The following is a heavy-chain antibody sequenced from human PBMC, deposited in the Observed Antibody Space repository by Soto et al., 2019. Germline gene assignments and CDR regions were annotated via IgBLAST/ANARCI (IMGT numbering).Heavy chain of an antibody. D-gene: IGHD2-15*01. V-gene: IGHV3-30*18. CDR1: GFTFSSYG. CDR3: AKDELRYCSGGSCYPGY. J-gene: IGHJ4*02. CDR2: ISYDGSNK. Sequence: QVQLVESGGGVVQPGRSLRLSCAASGFTFSSYGMHWVRQAPGKGLEWVAVISYDGSNKYYADSVKGRFTISRDNSKNKMYLQMNSLRAEDTAVYYCAKDELRYCSGGSCYPGYWGQGTLVTVSS.